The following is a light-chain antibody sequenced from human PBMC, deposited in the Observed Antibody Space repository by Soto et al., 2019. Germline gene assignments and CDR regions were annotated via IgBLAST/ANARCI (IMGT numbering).Light chain of an antibody. CDR2: EVT. CDR3: SAYAGNNNPVI. J-gene: IGLJ2*01. CDR1: SSYVGGHNF. Sequence: QSALTQPPSASGSPGQSVTISCTGTSSYVGGHNFVSWYQQHPGKAPKFLIYEVTKRPSGVPDRFSGSKSGITASLTVSGLQADDEAYYYCSAYAGNNNPVIFGGGTQLTVL. V-gene: IGLV2-8*01.